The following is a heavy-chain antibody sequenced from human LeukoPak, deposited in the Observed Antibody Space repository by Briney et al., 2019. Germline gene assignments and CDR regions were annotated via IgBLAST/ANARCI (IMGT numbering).Heavy chain of an antibody. J-gene: IGHJ4*02. D-gene: IGHD3-22*01. CDR3: ARLTLSRYYDSSGSDY. V-gene: IGHV5-10-1*01. CDR2: SDPSGSYT. Sequence: GESLKIPWKGSGYSFTSYWISWVRQMPGKGLEGMGRSDPSGSYTNYSPSFQGDVTISADKSLSTAYLLWSSLKASDTAMYYCARLTLSRYYDSSGSDYWGQDTLVTVSS. CDR1: GYSFTSYW.